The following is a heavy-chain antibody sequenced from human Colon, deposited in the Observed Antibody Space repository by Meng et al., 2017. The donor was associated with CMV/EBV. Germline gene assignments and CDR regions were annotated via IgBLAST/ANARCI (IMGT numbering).Heavy chain of an antibody. V-gene: IGHV3-21*03. D-gene: IGHD3-3*01. Sequence: GESLKISCVASGFTFSTYSMNWVRQAPGKGLEWVSSLSTSNSYIYYADSVKGRFTISRDNARSSLYLQMNSLTAEDTAVYYCARDLGDFWSGYQLDYWGQGTQVTVSS. CDR2: LSTSNSYI. CDR1: GFTFSTYS. J-gene: IGHJ4*02. CDR3: ARDLGDFWSGYQLDY.